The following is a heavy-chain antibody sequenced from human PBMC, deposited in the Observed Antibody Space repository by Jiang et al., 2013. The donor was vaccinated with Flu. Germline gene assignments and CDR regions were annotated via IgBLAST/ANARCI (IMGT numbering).Heavy chain of an antibody. CDR3: ARGQDIVVVPAPSMDV. CDR1: GGSISSYY. Sequence: GSGLVKPSETLSLTCTVSGGSISSYYWSWIRQPPGKGLEWIGYIYYSGSTNYNPSLKSRVTISVDTSKNQFSLKLSSVTAADTAVYYCARGQDIVVVPAPSMDVWGQGTTVTVSS. CDR2: IYYSGST. J-gene: IGHJ6*02. D-gene: IGHD2-2*01. V-gene: IGHV4-59*01.